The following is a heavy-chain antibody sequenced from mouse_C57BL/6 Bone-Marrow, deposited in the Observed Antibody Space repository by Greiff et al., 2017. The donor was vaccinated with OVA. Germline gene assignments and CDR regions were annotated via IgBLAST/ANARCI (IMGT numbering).Heavy chain of an antibody. V-gene: IGHV1-39*01. CDR2: INTNYGTT. D-gene: IGHD1-1*01. J-gene: IGHJ1*03. Sequence: EVQLQQSGPELVKPGASVKISCKASGYSFTDYNMNWVKQSNGKSLEWIGVINTNYGTTSDNQKFKGKATLTVDQSSSTAYMQLNSLTSEDSAVYYCAFYYGSSYRYFDVWGTGTTVTVSA. CDR3: AFYYGSSYRYFDV. CDR1: GYSFTDYN.